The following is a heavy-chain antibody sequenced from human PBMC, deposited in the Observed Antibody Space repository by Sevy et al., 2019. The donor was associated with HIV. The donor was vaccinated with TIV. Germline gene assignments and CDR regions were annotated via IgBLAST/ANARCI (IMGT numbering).Heavy chain of an antibody. J-gene: IGHJ6*02. CDR3: ASVVKNDFWDGHVNYYGLDV. Sequence: GGSLRRSCAASGFTFNYAWMSWVRQAPGKGLEWVGRIKSKTDGGTADYAAHVKDRFTISRDDSENTLYLQMNSLKTEDTAVYYCASVVKNDFWDGHVNYYGLDVWGQGTTVTVSS. CDR2: IKSKTDGGTA. V-gene: IGHV3-15*01. CDR1: GFTFNYAW. D-gene: IGHD3-3*01.